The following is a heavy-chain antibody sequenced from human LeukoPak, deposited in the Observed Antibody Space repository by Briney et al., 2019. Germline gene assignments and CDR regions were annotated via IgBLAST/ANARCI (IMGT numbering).Heavy chain of an antibody. CDR2: INPNSGGT. Sequence: GASVKVSCKASGYAXTGYYMHWVRQAPGQGLEWMGWINPNSGGTNYAQKFQGRVTMTRDTSMSTAYMELSRLRSDDTAVYYCARDPMGLWFGEEGIDPWGQGTLVTVSS. J-gene: IGHJ5*02. CDR1: GYAXTGYY. D-gene: IGHD3-10*01. V-gene: IGHV1-2*02. CDR3: ARDPMGLWFGEEGIDP.